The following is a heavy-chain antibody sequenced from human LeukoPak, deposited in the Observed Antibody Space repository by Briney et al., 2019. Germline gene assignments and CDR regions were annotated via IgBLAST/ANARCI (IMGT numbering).Heavy chain of an antibody. CDR3: ASLTEVYYYFLG. D-gene: IGHD3-10*02. J-gene: IGHJ4*02. CDR2: MNPNSGNT. CDR1: GYTFTSYD. V-gene: IGHV1-8*01. Sequence: GASVKVSCKASGYTFTSYDINWVRQAPGQGLEWMGWMNPNSGNTGYAQKFQGRVTMTRSTSIGTAYMELGSLRSEDTAVYYCASLTEVYYYFLGWGQGTLVTVSS.